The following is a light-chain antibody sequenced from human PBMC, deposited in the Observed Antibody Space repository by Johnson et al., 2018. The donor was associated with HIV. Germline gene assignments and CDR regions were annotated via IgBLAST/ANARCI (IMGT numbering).Light chain of an antibody. Sequence: QLVLTQPPSVSAAPGQKVTISCSGSSSDMGNYAVSWYQQLPGTAPKLLIYENNKRPSGIPDRFSGSKSGTSATLGITGLQTGDGADYYCGTWDSSLSASVFGTGTKVTVL. J-gene: IGLJ1*01. CDR2: ENN. CDR1: SSDMGNYA. CDR3: GTWDSSLSASV. V-gene: IGLV1-51*02.